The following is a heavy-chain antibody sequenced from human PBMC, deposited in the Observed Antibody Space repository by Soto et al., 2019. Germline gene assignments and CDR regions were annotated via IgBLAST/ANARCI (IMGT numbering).Heavy chain of an antibody. V-gene: IGHV3-23*01. D-gene: IGHD2-15*01. CDR1: GFTFSSYA. Sequence: LSCAASGFTFSSYAMGWVRQGPGKGLEWVAVVSIGGSTHYADSVRGRFTISRDNSKNTLSLQMNSLTAEDTAVYFCAKRRGAGGHFDYWGQGALVTVSS. CDR2: VSIGGST. J-gene: IGHJ4*02. CDR3: AKRRGAGGHFDY.